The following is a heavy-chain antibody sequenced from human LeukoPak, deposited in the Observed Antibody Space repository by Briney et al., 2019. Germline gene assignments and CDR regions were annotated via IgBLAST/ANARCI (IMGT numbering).Heavy chain of an antibody. J-gene: IGHJ4*02. CDR1: GFIFHTYA. D-gene: IGHD6-6*01. CDR3: ARRSIAARSFDY. V-gene: IGHV3-48*01. Sequence: GGSLRLSCVASGFIFHTYAMHWVRQAPGKGLEWVSYISSSSSTIYYADSVKGRFTISRDNAKNSLYLQMNSLRAEDTAVYYCARRSIAARSFDYWGQGTLVTVSS. CDR2: ISSSSSTI.